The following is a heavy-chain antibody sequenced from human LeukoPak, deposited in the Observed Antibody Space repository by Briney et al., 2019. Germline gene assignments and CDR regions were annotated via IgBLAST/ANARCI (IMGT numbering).Heavy chain of an antibody. V-gene: IGHV4-30-4*01. CDR2: IYYSGST. CDR3: ARVGGGYCSSTSCPNWFDP. CDR1: GGSISSGDYY. J-gene: IGHJ5*02. Sequence: SETLSLTCTVSGGSISSGDYYWSWIRQPPGKGLEWIGYIYYSGSTYYNPSLKSRVTISVDTSKTQFSLKLSSVTAADTAVYYCARVGGGYCSSTSCPNWFDPWGQGTLVTVSS. D-gene: IGHD2-2*01.